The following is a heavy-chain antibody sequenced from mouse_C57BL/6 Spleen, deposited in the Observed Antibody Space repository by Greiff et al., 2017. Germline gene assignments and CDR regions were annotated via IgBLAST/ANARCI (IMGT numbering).Heavy chain of an antibody. J-gene: IGHJ2*01. D-gene: IGHD4-1*01. CDR3: AREDGLGRGLDY. CDR1: GYTFTSYW. CDR2: IYPSDSET. V-gene: IGHV1-61*01. Sequence: QVQLQQPGAELVRPGSSVKLSCKASGYTFTSYWMDWVKQRPGQGLEWIGNIYPSDSETHYNQKFKDKATLTVDKSSSTAYMQLSSLTSEAAAVYYCAREDGLGRGLDYWGQGTTLTVSS.